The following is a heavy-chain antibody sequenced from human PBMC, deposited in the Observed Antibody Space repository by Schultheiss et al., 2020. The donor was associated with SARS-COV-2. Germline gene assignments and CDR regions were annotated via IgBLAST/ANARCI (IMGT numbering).Heavy chain of an antibody. CDR3: ASSVVPAALDY. CDR2: IYYSGST. Sequence: SETLSLTCTVSGGSVSSGSYYWSWIRQPPGKGLEWIGYIYYSGSTNYNPSLKSRVTISVDTSKNQFSLKLSSVTAADTAVYYCASSVVPAALDYWGQGTLVTVSS. J-gene: IGHJ4*02. D-gene: IGHD2-2*01. CDR1: GGSVSSGSYY. V-gene: IGHV4-61*01.